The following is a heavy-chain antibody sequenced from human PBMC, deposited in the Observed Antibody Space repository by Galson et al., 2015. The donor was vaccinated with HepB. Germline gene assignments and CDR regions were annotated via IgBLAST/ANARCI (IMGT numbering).Heavy chain of an antibody. CDR3: ARGGGSYNV. CDR2: INSGSTSI. J-gene: IGHJ4*02. CDR1: GFSFNNSA. Sequence: SLRLSCAASGFSFNNSAMNWVRQAPGKGLEWVSSINSGSTSISYADSMKGRFTISRDSAKNSLYLQMNSLRVEDTAVYYCARGGGSYNVWGQGTLVTVSS. D-gene: IGHD2-15*01. V-gene: IGHV3-21*06.